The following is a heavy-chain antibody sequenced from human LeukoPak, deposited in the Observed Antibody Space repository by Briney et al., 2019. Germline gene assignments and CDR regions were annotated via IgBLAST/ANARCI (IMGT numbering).Heavy chain of an antibody. J-gene: IGHJ4*02. V-gene: IGHV3-48*04. Sequence: PGGSLRLSCAASGITFSNYNMNLVRQPPGKLLEWVIYNISNNGTIYYADSVKDGFTISKNPVRISLYLQMSSQSAEDTAVYYCASDKGYFDYWGQGILVTVSS. CDR2: NISNNGTI. CDR3: ASDKGYFDY. CDR1: GITFSNYN.